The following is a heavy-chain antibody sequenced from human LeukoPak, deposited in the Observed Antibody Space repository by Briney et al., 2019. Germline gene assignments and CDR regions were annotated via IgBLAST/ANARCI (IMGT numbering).Heavy chain of an antibody. V-gene: IGHV3-66*01. D-gene: IGHD2-21*02. Sequence: QPGGSLRLSCAAFGLTVSSNYMSWVRQAPGKGLEWVSVIYSGGNTYYADSVKGRFTISRDNSKNTLYLQMNSLRAEDTAVYYCARDGAYCGGDCPDRFDYWGQGTLVTISS. CDR3: ARDGAYCGGDCPDRFDY. CDR2: IYSGGNT. J-gene: IGHJ4*02. CDR1: GLTVSSNY.